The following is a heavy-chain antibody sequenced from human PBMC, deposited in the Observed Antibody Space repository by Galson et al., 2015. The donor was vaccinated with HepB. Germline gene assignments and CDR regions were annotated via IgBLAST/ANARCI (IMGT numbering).Heavy chain of an antibody. CDR3: ARVDEWPAIYYYYYGMDV. D-gene: IGHD3-3*01. Sequence: SLRLSCAASGFTFSSYAMHWVRQAPGKGLEWVAVISYDGSNKYYADSVKGRFTISRDNSKNTLYLQMNSLRAEDTAVYYCARVDEWPAIYYYYYGMDVWGQGTTVTVSS. J-gene: IGHJ6*02. CDR2: ISYDGSNK. CDR1: GFTFSSYA. V-gene: IGHV3-30-3*01.